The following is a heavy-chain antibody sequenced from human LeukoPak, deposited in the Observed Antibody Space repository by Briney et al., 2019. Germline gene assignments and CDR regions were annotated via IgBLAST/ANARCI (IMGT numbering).Heavy chain of an antibody. D-gene: IGHD5-18*01. V-gene: IGHV1-2*02. CDR3: ARDLRGYSYGYHYYYYMDV. CDR2: INPNSGGT. CDR1: GYTFTGYY. Sequence: ASVKVSCKASGYTFTGYYMHWVRQAPGQRLEWMGWINPNSGGTNYAQEFQGRVTMTRDTSISTAYMELSRLRSDDTAVYYCARDLRGYSYGYHYYYYMDVWGKGTTVTVSS. J-gene: IGHJ6*03.